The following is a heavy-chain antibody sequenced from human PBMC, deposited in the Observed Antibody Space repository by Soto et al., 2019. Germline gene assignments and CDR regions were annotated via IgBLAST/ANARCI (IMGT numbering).Heavy chain of an antibody. CDR3: ANWAGGDWLGPFDF. D-gene: IGHD6-19*01. V-gene: IGHV3-48*01. CDR1: GFTFSSRS. CDR2: ISKTASTT. J-gene: IGHJ4*02. Sequence: VQLVESGGGLVQPGGYLRLSCAASGFTFSSRSMNWVRQAPGRGLEWIAYISKTASTTYYADSVKGRFTISRDNAKNLLYLQMNSLRAEDTALYYCANWAGGDWLGPFDFWGQGSLVTVSS.